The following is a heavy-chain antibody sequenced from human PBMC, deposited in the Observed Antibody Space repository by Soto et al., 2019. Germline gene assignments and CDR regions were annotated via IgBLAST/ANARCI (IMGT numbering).Heavy chain of an antibody. D-gene: IGHD1-7*01. CDR1: NGSISSAIYY. CDR2: IYYSGST. Sequence: PSETLSLTCTVSNGSISSAIYYWGWIRQPPGKGLEWIGSIYYSGSTNYNPSLKSRVTISVDTSKNQFSLKLSSVTAADTAVYYCARLWFSGTTYFDYWGQGTLVTVSS. CDR3: ARLWFSGTTYFDY. J-gene: IGHJ4*02. V-gene: IGHV4-39*07.